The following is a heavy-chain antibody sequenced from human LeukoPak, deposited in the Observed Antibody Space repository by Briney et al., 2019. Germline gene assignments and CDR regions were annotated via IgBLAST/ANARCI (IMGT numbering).Heavy chain of an antibody. Sequence: GRSLRLSCAASGFTFSSYGMHWVRQAPGKGLEWVAVISYDGSNKYYADSVKGRFTISRDNSKNTLYLQMNSLRAEDTAVYYCARGGSGWPTDYWGQGTLVTVSS. D-gene: IGHD6-19*01. V-gene: IGHV3-30*03. CDR1: GFTFSSYG. CDR2: ISYDGSNK. J-gene: IGHJ4*02. CDR3: ARGGSGWPTDY.